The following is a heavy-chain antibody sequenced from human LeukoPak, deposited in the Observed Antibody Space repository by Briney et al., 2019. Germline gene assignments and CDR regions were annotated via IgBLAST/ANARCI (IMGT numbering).Heavy chain of an antibody. J-gene: IGHJ4*02. CDR3: AKYTHDRGSSHVDY. V-gene: IGHV3-9*01. Sequence: PGGSLRLSCAASGFTFDDYAMHWVRQAPGKGLDWVSGISLNSGSIVYADSVKGRFTISRDHAKNSLYLQMNSLKPDDTALYYTAKYTHDRGSSHVDYWGQGNLVTVSS. CDR2: ISLNSGSI. D-gene: IGHD3-22*01. CDR1: GFTFDDYA.